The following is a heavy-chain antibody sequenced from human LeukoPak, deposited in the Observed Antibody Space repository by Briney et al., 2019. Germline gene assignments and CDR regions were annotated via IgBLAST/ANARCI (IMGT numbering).Heavy chain of an antibody. CDR3: ARDQVATGVPAVYYYYGMDV. Sequence: ASVKVSCKASGYTFTGYYMHWVRQAPGQGIEWMGWINPNSGGTNYAQKFQGRVTMTRDTSISTAYMELSRLRSDDTAVYYCARDQVATGVPAVYYYYGMDVWGQGTTVTVSS. V-gene: IGHV1-2*02. J-gene: IGHJ6*02. CDR1: GYTFTGYY. D-gene: IGHD5-12*01. CDR2: INPNSGGT.